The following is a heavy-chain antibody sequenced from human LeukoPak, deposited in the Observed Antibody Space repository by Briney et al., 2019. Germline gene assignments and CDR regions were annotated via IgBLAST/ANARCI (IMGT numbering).Heavy chain of an antibody. CDR3: AKRDRPCSGDCSAPYYFDY. J-gene: IGHJ4*02. D-gene: IGHD2-21*02. Sequence: PSETLSLTCTVSGGSISSSSNYWGWIRQPPGKGLEWVSSISSSGGNTYYADSVKGRFTISRDNSKNTLYLQMSSLRAEDTAVYYCAKRDRPCSGDCSAPYYFDYWGQGTLVTVSS. CDR2: ISSSGGNT. CDR1: GGSISSSS. V-gene: IGHV3-23*01.